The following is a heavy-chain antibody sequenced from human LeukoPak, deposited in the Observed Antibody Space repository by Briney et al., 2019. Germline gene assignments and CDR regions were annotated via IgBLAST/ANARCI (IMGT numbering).Heavy chain of an antibody. CDR2: ISSSGSTI. D-gene: IGHD2-15*01. Sequence: GGSLRLSCAASGFTFSSYEMNWVRQAPGKGLEWVSYISSSGSTIYYADSVKGRFTISRDNAQNSLYLQMNSLRAEDTAVYYCARDPLSDSPWGQGTLVTVSS. CDR3: ARDPLSDSP. CDR1: GFTFSSYE. J-gene: IGHJ5*02. V-gene: IGHV3-48*03.